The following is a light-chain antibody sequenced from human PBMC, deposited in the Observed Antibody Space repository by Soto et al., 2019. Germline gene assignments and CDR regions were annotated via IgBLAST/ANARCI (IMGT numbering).Light chain of an antibody. CDR2: GAS. CDR3: QYYGTSPKP. Sequence: ELVLTQSPGTLSLSPGERATLSCRASQSVSSSYLAWYQQKPGQAPRLLILGASTRATGIPDRFGGSGSGTDFTLTISRLEPADFAVYYCQYYGTSPKPFGQGTKVDIK. V-gene: IGKV3-20*01. CDR1: QSVSSSY. J-gene: IGKJ1*01.